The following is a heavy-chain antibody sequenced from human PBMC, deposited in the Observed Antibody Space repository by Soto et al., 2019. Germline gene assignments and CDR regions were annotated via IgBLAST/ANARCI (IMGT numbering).Heavy chain of an antibody. CDR2: INQDGGEK. Sequence: PGGSLRLSCAASGFTFSSYAMSWVRQAPGKGLEWVANINQDGGEKYYVDSVKGRFAISRDNAKNSLYLQMNSLRAEDTAVYYCGRVISLAVDSWGQGALVTVSS. J-gene: IGHJ4*02. CDR3: GRVISLAVDS. V-gene: IGHV3-7*01. CDR1: GFTFSSYA. D-gene: IGHD3-22*01.